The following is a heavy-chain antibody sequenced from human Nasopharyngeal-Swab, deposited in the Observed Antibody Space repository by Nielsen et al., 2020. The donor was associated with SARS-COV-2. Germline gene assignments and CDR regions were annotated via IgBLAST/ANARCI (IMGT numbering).Heavy chain of an antibody. J-gene: IGHJ6*02. CDR1: GFTFSSYG. D-gene: IGHD3-16*01. CDR3: AKSKDYDYVWGSYVDYYYGMDV. Sequence: GESLKISCAASGFTFSSYGMHWVRQAPGKGLEWVAVISYDGSNKYYADSVKGRFTISRDNSKNTLYLQMNSLRAEDTAVYYCAKSKDYDYVWGSYVDYYYGMDVWGQGTTVTVSS. V-gene: IGHV3-30*18. CDR2: ISYDGSNK.